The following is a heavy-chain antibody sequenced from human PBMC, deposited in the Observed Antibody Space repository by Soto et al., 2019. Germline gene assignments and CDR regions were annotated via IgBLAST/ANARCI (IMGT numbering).Heavy chain of an antibody. V-gene: IGHV4-31*03. CDR3: ARIDYVDTAMVVFDY. J-gene: IGHJ4*02. Sequence: SETLSLTCTVSGDAIYIGGYYWTWIRQHPGKGLEWIGYIYHTGKTYYNPSLESRVTMSVDTSKNQFSLKLASVTAADTAVYYCARIDYVDTAMVVFDYWGQGTLVTVSS. CDR2: IYHTGKT. D-gene: IGHD5-18*01. CDR1: GDAIYIGGYY.